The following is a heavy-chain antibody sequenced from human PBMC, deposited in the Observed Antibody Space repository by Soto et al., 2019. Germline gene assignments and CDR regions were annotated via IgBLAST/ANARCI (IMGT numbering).Heavy chain of an antibody. Sequence: GGSLRLSCAASGFTLSGYAMDWVRQAPGKGLEYVSGISSNGVGTYYANSVQGRFTISRDNSKNTVYLQMGSLRPEDMAVYYFARRAGPDFDLLDVWGKGTTVTVSS. CDR3: ARRAGPDFDLLDV. CDR2: ISSNGVGT. D-gene: IGHD2-15*01. CDR1: GFTLSGYA. V-gene: IGHV3-64*01. J-gene: IGHJ6*04.